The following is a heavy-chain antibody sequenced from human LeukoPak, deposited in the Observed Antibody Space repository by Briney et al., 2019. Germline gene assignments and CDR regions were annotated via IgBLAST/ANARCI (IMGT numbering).Heavy chain of an antibody. CDR3: ARAYSAYDWGH. D-gene: IGHD5-12*01. CDR1: GYTFTGYY. Sequence: ASVKVSCKDSGYTFTGYYMHWVRQAPGQGLEWMGWINPKSGGTNYAQKFQGRVTMTRDASITTVYMELNWLTSDDTAVYFCARAYSAYDWGHWGQGTLVTVSS. J-gene: IGHJ4*02. V-gene: IGHV1-2*02. CDR2: INPKSGGT.